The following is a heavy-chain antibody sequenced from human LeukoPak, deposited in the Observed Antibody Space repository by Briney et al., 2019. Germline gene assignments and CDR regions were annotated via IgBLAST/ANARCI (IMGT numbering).Heavy chain of an antibody. V-gene: IGHV6-1*01. D-gene: IGHD2-21*01. CDR2: TYYRSKWYH. CDR1: GDSFSSDSAA. Sequence: SQTLSLTCAISGDSFSSDSAAWNWIRQSPSRGLEWLGRTYYRSKWYHDYAVSVKSRITIYPDTSKNQFSLHLNSVAPEDTAVYYCARDSGTYSPYFDSWGQGTLVTVSS. J-gene: IGHJ4*02. CDR3: ARDSGTYSPYFDS.